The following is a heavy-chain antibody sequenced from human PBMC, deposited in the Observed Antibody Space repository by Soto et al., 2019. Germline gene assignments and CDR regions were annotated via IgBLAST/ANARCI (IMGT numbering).Heavy chain of an antibody. Sequence: QVPLVQSGAEVKKPGASVKVSCKASGYTFTSYGISWVRQAPGQGLEWMGWISAYNGNTNYAQKLQGRVTMTTDTSTNTAYMELRSLRADDTAVYYCASSLGIVVVPAAITYYYYYGMDVWGQGTTVTVSS. CDR3: ASSLGIVVVPAAITYYYYYGMDV. CDR1: GYTFTSYG. D-gene: IGHD2-2*01. V-gene: IGHV1-18*01. CDR2: ISAYNGNT. J-gene: IGHJ6*02.